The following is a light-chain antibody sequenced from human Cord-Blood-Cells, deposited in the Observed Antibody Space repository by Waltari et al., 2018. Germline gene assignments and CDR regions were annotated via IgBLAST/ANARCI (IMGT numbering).Light chain of an antibody. CDR3: QQYDNLLYT. J-gene: IGKJ2*01. V-gene: IGKV1-33*01. Sequence: DIQLTQSTSSLSASVAARHTITCQASQDNSNYLNWYQQTPGKAPKLLIYDASNLETGVPSRFSGSGSGTDFTFTISSLQPEDIATYYCQQYDNLLYTFGQGTKLEIK. CDR1: QDNSNY. CDR2: DAS.